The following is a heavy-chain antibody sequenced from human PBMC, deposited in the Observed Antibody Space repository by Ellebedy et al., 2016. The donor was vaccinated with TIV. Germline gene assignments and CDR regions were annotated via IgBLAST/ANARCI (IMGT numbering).Heavy chain of an antibody. J-gene: IGHJ6*02. D-gene: IGHD3-16*01. V-gene: IGHV4-4*07. CDR3: AREKINYEYGLDV. CDR2: IYPTGSS. Sequence: PSETLSLTCTVSGGSIGGYYWSWIRQPAGKGLEWVGRIYPTGSSNYNPSLKSRVRMSVDTSKNQFSLNLGSVTAADTAVYYCAREKINYEYGLDVWGQGTTVSFSS. CDR1: GGSIGGYY.